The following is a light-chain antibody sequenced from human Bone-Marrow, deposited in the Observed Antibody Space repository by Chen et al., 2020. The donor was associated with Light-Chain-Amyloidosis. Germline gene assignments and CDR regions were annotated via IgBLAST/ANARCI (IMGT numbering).Light chain of an antibody. Sequence: SYELTQPPSVSVSPGQTARITCSGDDLPTKYAYWYQQKPGQAPVLVIHGDTEGPSGIFERFSGSSSGTTATLTISGVQAEDEADYHCQSSDSSGTYEVIFGGGTKLTVL. CDR1: DLPTKY. CDR2: GDT. CDR3: QSSDSSGTYEVI. J-gene: IGLJ2*01. V-gene: IGLV3-25*03.